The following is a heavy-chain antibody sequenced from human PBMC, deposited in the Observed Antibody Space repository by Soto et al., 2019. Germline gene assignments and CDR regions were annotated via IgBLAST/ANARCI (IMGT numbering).Heavy chain of an antibody. Sequence: PGGSLRLSCAASGFTFSSHWMHWVRHVPGKQFEWVSAINGSGGSTYYADSVKGRLTISRDNSKNTLYLQMNSLRAEDTAVYYCAKDFGTTIFGVVIQPFDYWGQGTLVTVSS. CDR2: INGSGGST. CDR3: AKDFGTTIFGVVIQPFDY. D-gene: IGHD3-3*01. J-gene: IGHJ4*02. CDR1: GFTFSSHW. V-gene: IGHV3-23*01.